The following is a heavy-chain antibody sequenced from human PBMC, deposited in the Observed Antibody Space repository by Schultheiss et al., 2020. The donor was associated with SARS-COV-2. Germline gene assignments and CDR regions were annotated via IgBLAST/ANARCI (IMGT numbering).Heavy chain of an antibody. CDR1: GFTFSSYS. CDR2: ISSSSSYI. CDR3: ARDQSSGWYTYYYYYYGMDV. J-gene: IGHJ6*02. V-gene: IGHV3-21*01. D-gene: IGHD6-19*01. Sequence: GGSLRLSCAASGFTFSSYSMNWVRQAPGKGLEWVSSISSSSSYIYYADSVKGRFTISRDNAKNSLYLQMNSLRAEDTAVYYCARDQSSGWYTYYYYYYGMDVWGQGTTVTVSS.